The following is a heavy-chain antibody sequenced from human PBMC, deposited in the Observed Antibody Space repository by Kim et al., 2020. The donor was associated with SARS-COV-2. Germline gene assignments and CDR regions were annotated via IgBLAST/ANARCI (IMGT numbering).Heavy chain of an antibody. CDR3: ARDWARWRKLDN. V-gene: IGHV3-33*01. D-gene: IGHD2-15*01. J-gene: IGHJ4*02. Sequence: GGSLRLSCAASGFTFSSYGMHWVRQAPGKGLEWVAVIWYDGSNKYYADSVKGRFTISRDNSKNTLYLQMNSLRAEDTAVYYCARDWARWRKLDNWGQGTLVTVSS. CDR2: IWYDGSNK. CDR1: GFTFSSYG.